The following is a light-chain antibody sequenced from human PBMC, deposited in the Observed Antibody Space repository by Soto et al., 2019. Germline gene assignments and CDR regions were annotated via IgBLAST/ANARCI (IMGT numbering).Light chain of an antibody. V-gene: IGKV3-20*01. J-gene: IGKJ1*01. Sequence: EIVLTQSPGTLSLSPGKRATLSCRASQSVSSSYLAWYQQKPGQAPRLLIYGASSRATGIPDRFSGSGSGTDFTLTISRLEPEDFAVYYCQQYGSSQSFVQGTKVEIK. CDR1: QSVSSSY. CDR2: GAS. CDR3: QQYGSSQS.